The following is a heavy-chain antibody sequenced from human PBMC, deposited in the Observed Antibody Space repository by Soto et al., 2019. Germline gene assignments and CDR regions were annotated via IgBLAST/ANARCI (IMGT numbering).Heavy chain of an antibody. V-gene: IGHV3-48*02. J-gene: IGHJ4*02. D-gene: IGHD2-8*01. Sequence: GSLRLSCASSGFTFSSCSLNWVRQAPGKGLEWVSFISGSGDTKYYADSVKGRFTISRDNAKNSLYLQMSSLRDEDTAVYYCAKYCSSDVCFDYWGQGTLVTVSS. CDR2: ISGSGDTK. CDR1: GFTFSSCS. CDR3: AKYCSSDVCFDY.